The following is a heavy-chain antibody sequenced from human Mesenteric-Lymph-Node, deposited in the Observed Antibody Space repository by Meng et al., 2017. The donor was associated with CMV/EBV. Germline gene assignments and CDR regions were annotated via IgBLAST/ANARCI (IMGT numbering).Heavy chain of an antibody. CDR3: ARAKGCGARCFHYYGMDV. CDR2: INHSGST. J-gene: IGHJ6*02. V-gene: IGHV4-34*01. Sequence: SETLSLTCAVYGGSFSGYYWSWIRQPPGKGLGWIGEINHSGSTNYNPSLKSRVTISVDTSKNQFSLKLSSVTAADTAVYYCARAKGCGARCFHYYGMDVWGQGTTVTVSS. CDR1: GGSFSGYY. D-gene: IGHD3-10*01.